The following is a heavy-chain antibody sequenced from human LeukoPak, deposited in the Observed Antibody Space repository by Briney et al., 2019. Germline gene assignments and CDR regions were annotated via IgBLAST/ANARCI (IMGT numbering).Heavy chain of an antibody. V-gene: IGHV3-23*01. D-gene: IGHD3-22*01. CDR2: ISGSGGST. Sequence: GGSLRLSCAASGFTFSSYAMSWVRQAPGKGLEWVSAISGSGGSTYYADSVKGRFTISRDNSKNTLYLQMNSLRAEDTAVYYCAKDRIGYYYDSSGYLVDYWGQGTLVTVSS. CDR3: AKDRIGYYYDSSGYLVDY. J-gene: IGHJ4*02. CDR1: GFTFSSYA.